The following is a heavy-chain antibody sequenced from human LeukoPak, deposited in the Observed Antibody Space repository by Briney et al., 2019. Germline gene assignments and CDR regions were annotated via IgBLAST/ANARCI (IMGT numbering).Heavy chain of an antibody. D-gene: IGHD2-2*01. V-gene: IGHV1-2*02. CDR2: INPNNGDT. J-gene: IGHJ4*02. CDR3: ARDLSAVVGII. CDR1: GYTVIGFQ. Sequence: EASVKVSCKAAGYTVIGFQLHWVRQAPGQGLEWMGWINPNNGDTKYAQKFQGRATMTRDTSISTAYMELSRLRSDDTAVYYCARDLSAVVGIIWGQGSLVTVSS.